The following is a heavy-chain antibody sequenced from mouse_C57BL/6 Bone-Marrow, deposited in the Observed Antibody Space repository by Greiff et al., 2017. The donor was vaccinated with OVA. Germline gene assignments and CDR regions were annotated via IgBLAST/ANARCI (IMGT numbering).Heavy chain of an antibody. CDR2: IHPNSGST. J-gene: IGHJ3*01. CDR3: AKDGYDDAGFAY. V-gene: IGHV1-64*01. D-gene: IGHD2-2*01. CDR1: GYTFTSYW. Sequence: QVQLQQPGAELVKPGASVKLSCKASGYTFTSYWMHWVKQRPGQGLEWIGMIHPNSGSTNYNEKFKSKATLTVDKSSSTAYMQLSSLTSEDSAVYYCAKDGYDDAGFAYWGQGTLVTVSA.